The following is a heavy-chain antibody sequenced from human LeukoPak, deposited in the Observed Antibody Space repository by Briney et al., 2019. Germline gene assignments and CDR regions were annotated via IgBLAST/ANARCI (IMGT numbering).Heavy chain of an antibody. J-gene: IGHJ4*02. CDR1: GFAFSNYG. Sequence: GGLRLSCAASGFAFSNYGMNWVRQVPGKGLEWVSGITGSGSTTYYADSVKGRFTISRDNSKNTLNLQMNSPRAEDTAAYYCAKDGNWARFENWGQGTLVTVSS. CDR3: AKDGNWARFEN. D-gene: IGHD7-27*01. V-gene: IGHV3-23*01. CDR2: ITGSGSTT.